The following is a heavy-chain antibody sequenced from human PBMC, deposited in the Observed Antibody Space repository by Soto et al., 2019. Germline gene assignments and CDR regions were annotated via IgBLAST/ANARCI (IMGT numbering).Heavy chain of an antibody. V-gene: IGHV3-7*01. J-gene: IGHJ4*02. CDR2: IKQDGSEK. CDR1: GFTFSSYW. Sequence: QPGGSLRLSCAASGFTFSSYWMSWVRQAPGKGLEWVANIKQDGSEKYYVDSVKGRFTISRDNAKNSLYLQMNSLRAEDTAVYYCARDLVTIFGVVILHDYWGQGTLVTVSS. CDR3: ARDLVTIFGVVILHDY. D-gene: IGHD3-3*01.